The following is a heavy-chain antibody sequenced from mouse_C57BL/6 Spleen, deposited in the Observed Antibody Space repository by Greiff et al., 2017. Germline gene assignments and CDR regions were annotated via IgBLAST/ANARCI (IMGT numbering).Heavy chain of an antibody. J-gene: IGHJ3*01. D-gene: IGHD2-4*01. V-gene: IGHV1-26*01. CDR3: AREYDYDVSAWFAY. CDR2: INPNNGGT. CDR1: GYTFTDYY. Sequence: VQLQQSGPELVKPGASVKISCKASGYTFTDYYMNWVKQSHGKSLEWIGDINPNNGGTSYNQKFKGKATLTVDKSSSTAYMELRSLTSEDSAVYYCAREYDYDVSAWFAYWGKGTLVTVSA.